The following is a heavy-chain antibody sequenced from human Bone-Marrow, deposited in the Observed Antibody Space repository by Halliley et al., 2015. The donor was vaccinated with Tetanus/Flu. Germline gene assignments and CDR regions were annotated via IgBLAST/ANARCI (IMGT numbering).Heavy chain of an antibody. Sequence: EWMGFIYPGDSDPPYSPSFQGQVTISADKSISTASLQWSSLKASDTAMYYCASIHHRRMTINDYWGQGTLVTVSS. D-gene: IGHD3-3*01. CDR3: ASIHHRRMTINDY. J-gene: IGHJ4*02. CDR2: IYPGDSDP. V-gene: IGHV5-51*01.